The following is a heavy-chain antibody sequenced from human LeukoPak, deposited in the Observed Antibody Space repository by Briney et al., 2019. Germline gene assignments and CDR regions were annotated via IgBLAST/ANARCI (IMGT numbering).Heavy chain of an antibody. CDR1: GFTFCSYE. CDR3: ARIDCSGGSCYSDY. D-gene: IGHD2-15*01. CDR2: ISSSGSTI. V-gene: IGHV3-48*03. J-gene: IGHJ4*02. Sequence: GGSLRLSCAASGFTFCSYEMNWVGPAPGKGLEGVSYISSSGSTIYYAATVTGRYTISRDNATNSLYLQMNSLRAEDTAVYYCARIDCSGGSCYSDYWGQGTLVTVSS.